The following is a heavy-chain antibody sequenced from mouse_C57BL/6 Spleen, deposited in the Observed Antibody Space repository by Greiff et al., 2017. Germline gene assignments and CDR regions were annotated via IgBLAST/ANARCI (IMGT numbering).Heavy chain of an antibody. CDR3: ASWAAHSTGYYAMDY. CDR2: INPSSGYT. J-gene: IGHJ4*01. D-gene: IGHD3-2*02. Sequence: LVESGAELAKPGASVKLSCKASGYTFTSYWMPWVKQRPGQGLEWIGYINPSSGYTKYNQKFKDKATLTADKSSSTAYMQLSSLTYADSEDSSCASWAAHSTGYYAMDYWGQGTSVTVSS. CDR1: GYTFTSYW. V-gene: IGHV1-7*01.